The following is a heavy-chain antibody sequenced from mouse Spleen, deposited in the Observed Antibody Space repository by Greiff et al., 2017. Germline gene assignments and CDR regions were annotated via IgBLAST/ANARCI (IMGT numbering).Heavy chain of an antibody. CDR3: AREDLYYSSPYWYFDV. Sequence: EVKLMESGPGLVKPSQSLSLTCSVTGYSITSGYYWNWIRQFPGNHLEWMGYISYDGSNNYNPSLKNRISITRDTSKNQFFLKLNSVTTEDTATYYCAREDLYYSSPYWYFDVWGAGTTVTVSS. D-gene: IGHD1-1*01. CDR1: GYSITSGYY. V-gene: IGHV3-6*01. CDR2: ISYDGSN. J-gene: IGHJ1*01.